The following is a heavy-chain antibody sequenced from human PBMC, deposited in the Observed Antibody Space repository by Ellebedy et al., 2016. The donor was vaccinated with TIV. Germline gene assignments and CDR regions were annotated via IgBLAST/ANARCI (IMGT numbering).Heavy chain of an antibody. V-gene: IGHV3-21*01. CDR1: GFTFSRYT. D-gene: IGHD4-17*01. CDR2: ISSSSTYK. J-gene: IGHJ4*02. Sequence: GESLKISCAASGFTFSRYTINWVRQTPGKGPEWISAISSSSTYKYYADSVKGRFTISRDNAKNSLYLQMDSLRAEDTAIYYCARDSVEMDYGAPADYWGQGTLVTVSS. CDR3: ARDSVEMDYGAPADY.